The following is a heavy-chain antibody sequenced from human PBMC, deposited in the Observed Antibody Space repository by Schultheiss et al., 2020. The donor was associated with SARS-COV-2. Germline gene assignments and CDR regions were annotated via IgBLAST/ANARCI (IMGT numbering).Heavy chain of an antibody. CDR1: GGSFSGYY. CDR2: IYYSGST. J-gene: IGHJ4*02. CDR3: ARSRGSGWSNDY. V-gene: IGHV4-34*01. Sequence: SETLSLTCAVYGGSFSGYYWSWIRQPPGKGLEWIGSIYYSGSTYYNPSLKSRVTISVDTSKNQFSLKLSSVTAADTAVYYCARSRGSGWSNDYWGQGTLVTVSS. D-gene: IGHD6-19*01.